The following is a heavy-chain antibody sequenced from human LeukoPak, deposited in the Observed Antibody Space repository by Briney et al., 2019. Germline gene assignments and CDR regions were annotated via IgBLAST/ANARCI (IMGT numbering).Heavy chain of an antibody. Sequence: GGSLRLSCVASGFILSSYSMNWVRQAPGKGLEWVSYIRSSSSTIYYADSVKGRFTISRDNSKNTLYLQMNSLRAEDTAVYYCARDYYDDWGQGTLVTVSS. CDR3: ARDYYDD. J-gene: IGHJ4*02. CDR2: IRSSSSTI. V-gene: IGHV3-48*01. CDR1: GFILSSYS.